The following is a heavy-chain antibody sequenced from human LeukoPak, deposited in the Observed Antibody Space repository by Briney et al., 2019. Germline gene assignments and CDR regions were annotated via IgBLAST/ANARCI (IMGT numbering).Heavy chain of an antibody. CDR3: ARDAQRGFDYSNSLEY. D-gene: IGHD4-11*01. CDR2: IWSDGSNR. Sequence: GGSLRLSCAASGFIFSHYGMHWVRQAPGKRLEWVAVIWSDGSNRFYAGSVKGRFTISRDNSQNTVFLQMNSLRVEDTAMYYCARDAQRGFDYSNSLEYWGHGTLVTVSS. J-gene: IGHJ4*01. CDR1: GFIFSHYG. V-gene: IGHV3-33*01.